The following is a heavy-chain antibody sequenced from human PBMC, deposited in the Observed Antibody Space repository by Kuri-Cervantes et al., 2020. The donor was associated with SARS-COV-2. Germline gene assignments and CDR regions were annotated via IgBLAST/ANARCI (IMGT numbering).Heavy chain of an antibody. CDR1: GYTFTSYG. J-gene: IGHJ4*02. Sequence: ASVKVSCKASGYTFTSYGISWVRQAPGQGLEWMGWINAGNGNTKYSQKFQGRVTITRDTSASTAYMELSSLRSEDTAVYYCAIARGHNWNYDFDYWGQGTLVTVSS. CDR2: INAGNGNT. CDR3: AIARGHNWNYDFDY. V-gene: IGHV1-3*01. D-gene: IGHD1-7*01.